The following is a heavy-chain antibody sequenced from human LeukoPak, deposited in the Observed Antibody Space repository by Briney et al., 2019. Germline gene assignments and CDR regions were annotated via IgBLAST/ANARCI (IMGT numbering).Heavy chain of an antibody. CDR3: ARDFQLRGVFEYMDV. V-gene: IGHV3-21*01. CDR2: ISSSSSYI. J-gene: IGHJ6*03. CDR1: GFAFSSYS. D-gene: IGHD3-10*01. Sequence: GGSLRLSCAASGFAFSSYSMNWVRQAPGKGLEWVSSISSSSSYIYYADSVKGRFTISRDNAKNSLYLQMNSLRAEDTAVYYCARDFQLRGVFEYMDVWGKGTTVTVSS.